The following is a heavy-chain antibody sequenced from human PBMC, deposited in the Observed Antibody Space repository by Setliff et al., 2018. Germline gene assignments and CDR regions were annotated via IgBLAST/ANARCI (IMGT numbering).Heavy chain of an antibody. CDR3: AREQSNYDFWSGYYGSYYYYMDV. Sequence: PSETLSLTCTVSGGSISSSSYYWGWIRQPPGKGLEWIGSIYYSGSTYHNPSLKSRVTISVDTSKNQFSLKLSSVTAADTAVYYCAREQSNYDFWSGYYGSYYYYMDVWGKGTTVTVSS. CDR2: IYYSGST. CDR1: GGSISSSSYY. V-gene: IGHV4-39*02. J-gene: IGHJ6*03. D-gene: IGHD3-3*01.